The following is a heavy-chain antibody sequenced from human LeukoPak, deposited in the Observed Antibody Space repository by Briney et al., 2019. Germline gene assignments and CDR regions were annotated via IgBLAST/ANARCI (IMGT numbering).Heavy chain of an antibody. CDR1: GGSFSSHY. D-gene: IGHD3-16*01. J-gene: IGHJ4*02. V-gene: IGHV4-59*11. Sequence: SETLSLTCTVSGGSFSSHYWSWIRQPPGKGLEWIGYIYYSGSTFYNPSLKSRVAISLDKSKNQFSLNLRSVTAADTAVYYCARGGSFLGNYVYWGQGTLVTVSS. CDR2: IYYSGST. CDR3: ARGGSFLGNYVY.